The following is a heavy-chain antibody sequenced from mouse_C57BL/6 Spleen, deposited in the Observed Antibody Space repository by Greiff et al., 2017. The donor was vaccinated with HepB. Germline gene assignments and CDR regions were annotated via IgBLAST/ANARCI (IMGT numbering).Heavy chain of an antibody. V-gene: IGHV1-59*01. CDR2: IDPSDSYT. CDR1: GYTFTSYW. D-gene: IGHD3-2*02. CDR3: ALDSSGPSYYAMDY. Sequence: VQLQQSGAELVRPGTSVKLSCKASGYTFTSYWMHWVKQRPGQGLEWIGVIDPSDSYTNYNQKFKGKATLTVDTSSSTAYMQLSSLTSEDSAVYYCALDSSGPSYYAMDYWGQGTSVTVSS. J-gene: IGHJ4*01.